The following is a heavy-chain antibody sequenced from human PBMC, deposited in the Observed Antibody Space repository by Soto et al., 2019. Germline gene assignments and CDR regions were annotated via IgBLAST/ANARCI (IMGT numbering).Heavy chain of an antibody. CDR2: ISAYIGNT. CDR3: ARAPGRVTMIAVTYYFDY. J-gene: IGHJ4*02. CDR1: GYTLTRYD. Sequence: QVQLVQSGTEVKRPGASVKVSCQASGYTLTRYDISWLRQAPGQGLEWMGWISAYIGNTNYAQKLQGRVTLTTDTSTGTVYMELRSLRSDDTAVYFCARAPGRVTMIAVTYYFDYWGQGTLVTVSS. D-gene: IGHD4-17*01. V-gene: IGHV1-18*01.